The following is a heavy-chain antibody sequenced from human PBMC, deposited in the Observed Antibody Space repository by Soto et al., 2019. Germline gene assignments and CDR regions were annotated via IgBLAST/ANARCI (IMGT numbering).Heavy chain of an antibody. J-gene: IGHJ6*02. CDR2: IWYDGSNK. Sequence: QVQLVESGGGVVQPGRSLRLSCAASGFTFSSYGMHWVRQAPGKGLEWVAVIWYDGSNKYYADSVKGRFTISRDNSKNTLDLQMNSLRAEDTAVYYCAREMAALPLGLYYYYYYGMDVWGQGTTVTVSS. V-gene: IGHV3-33*01. CDR1: GFTFSSYG. CDR3: AREMAALPLGLYYYYYYGMDV. D-gene: IGHD6-6*01.